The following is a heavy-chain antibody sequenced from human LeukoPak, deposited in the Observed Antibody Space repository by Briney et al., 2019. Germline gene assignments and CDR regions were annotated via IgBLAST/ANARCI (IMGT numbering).Heavy chain of an antibody. CDR2: IRSKAYGGTT. D-gene: IGHD1-26*01. J-gene: IGHJ4*02. V-gene: IGHV3-49*04. CDR1: GFTFSNAW. Sequence: GGSLRLSCAASGFTFSNAWMSWVRQAPGKGLEWVGFIRSKAYGGTTEYAASVKGRFTISRDDSKSIAYLQMNSLKTEDTAVYYCTRDGYYSGSNLYWGQGTLVTVSS. CDR3: TRDGYYSGSNLY.